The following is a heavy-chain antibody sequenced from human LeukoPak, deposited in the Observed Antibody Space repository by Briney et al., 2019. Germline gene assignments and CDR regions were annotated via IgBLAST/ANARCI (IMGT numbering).Heavy chain of an antibody. V-gene: IGHV3-21*01. CDR2: ISSSSSYI. J-gene: IGHJ5*02. Sequence: PGGSLRLSCAASGFTFSSYSMNWVRQAPGKGLEWVSSISSSSSYIYYADSVKGRFTISRDNAKNSLYLQMNSLRAEDTAVYYCARLARVASAGVWFDPWGQGTLVTVSS. D-gene: IGHD6-13*01. CDR3: ARLARVASAGVWFDP. CDR1: GFTFSSYS.